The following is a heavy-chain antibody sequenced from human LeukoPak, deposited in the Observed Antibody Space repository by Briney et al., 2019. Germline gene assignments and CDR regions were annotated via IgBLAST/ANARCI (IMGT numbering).Heavy chain of an antibody. Sequence: GGSLRLSCAASGFTFSSYWMSWVRQAPGKGLEWVANLKQDGSEKYYVDSVKGRFTISRDNAKNSLYLQMNSLRAEDTAVYYCARAVDGSPFDYWGQGTLVTVSS. J-gene: IGHJ4*02. CDR1: GFTFSSYW. V-gene: IGHV3-7*03. CDR2: LKQDGSEK. D-gene: IGHD5-24*01. CDR3: ARAVDGSPFDY.